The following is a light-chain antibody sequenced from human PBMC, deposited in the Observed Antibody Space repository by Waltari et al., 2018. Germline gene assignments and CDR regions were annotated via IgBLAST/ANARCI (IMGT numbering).Light chain of an antibody. CDR1: RTVGTY. J-gene: IGKJ2*01. V-gene: IGKV3-11*01. CDR2: DAS. CDR3: QQRTNYLYT. Sequence: VLTQSPATLSLFPGEGATLSCRAGRTVGTYLAWYQQKPGQAPRLLIYDASNRATGIPDRFSGRGYGTDFTLTISNVESEDFAVYYCQQRTNYLYTFGQGTKLEIK.